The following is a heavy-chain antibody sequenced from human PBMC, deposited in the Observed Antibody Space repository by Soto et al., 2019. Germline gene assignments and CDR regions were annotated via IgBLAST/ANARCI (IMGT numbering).Heavy chain of an antibody. CDR2: IYWHDEK. CDR3: AHRHPSAVGTDRYCFGS. CDR1: GFALSTRGVG. D-gene: IGHD6-13*01. V-gene: IGHV2-5*01. Sequence: QITLKESGPTLVKPTQTLTLTCTCSGFALSTRGVGVGWIRQPPGKALEWLALIYWHDEKRYNPSLKSRLTITKDTSKNQVVLTMTNVDPVDTGTHYCAHRHPSAVGTDRYCFGSWGQGSLVTVSS. J-gene: IGHJ5*01.